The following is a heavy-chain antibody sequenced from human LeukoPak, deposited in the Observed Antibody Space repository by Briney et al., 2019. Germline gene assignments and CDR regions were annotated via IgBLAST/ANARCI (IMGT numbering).Heavy chain of an antibody. Sequence: GGSLRLSCAASGFTFSSYVMHWVRQAPGKGLEWVAVISYDGSNKYYADSVKGRFTFSRDNSKNTLYLQMNSLRAEDTAVYYCAKIGGATGYSSSPSGHWGQGTLVTVSS. J-gene: IGHJ4*02. CDR3: AKIGGATGYSSSPSGH. CDR1: GFTFSSYV. CDR2: ISYDGSNK. D-gene: IGHD6-13*01. V-gene: IGHV3-30*18.